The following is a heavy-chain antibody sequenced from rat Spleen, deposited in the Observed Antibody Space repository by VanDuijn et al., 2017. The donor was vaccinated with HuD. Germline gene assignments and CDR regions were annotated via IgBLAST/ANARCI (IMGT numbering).Heavy chain of an antibody. CDR3: VRHEAVTGYFDY. CDR2: IIYDGSRT. Sequence: EVQLVESGGGLVQPGRSLKFSCAASGFTFSDYNMAWVRQAPKKGLEWVATIIYDGSRTYYRDSVKGRFTISRDNAKSTLYLQMDSLRSEDTASYYCVRHEAVTGYFDYWGQGVMVTVSS. CDR1: GFTFSDYN. J-gene: IGHJ2*01. D-gene: IGHD1-1*01. V-gene: IGHV5S10*01.